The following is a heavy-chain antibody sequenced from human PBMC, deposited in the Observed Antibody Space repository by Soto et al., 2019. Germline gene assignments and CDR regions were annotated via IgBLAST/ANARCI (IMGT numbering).Heavy chain of an antibody. Sequence: SQTLSLTCAISGDSVSSNSAAWNWIRQSPSRGLEWLGRTYYRSKWYNDYAVSVKGRISINPDTSKNLFSLQLNSVTPEDTALYHCARGYCSSTSCQYYLDFWGQGTPVTVSS. D-gene: IGHD2-2*01. J-gene: IGHJ4*02. V-gene: IGHV6-1*01. CDR2: TYYRSKWYN. CDR3: ARGYCSSTSCQYYLDF. CDR1: GDSVSSNSAA.